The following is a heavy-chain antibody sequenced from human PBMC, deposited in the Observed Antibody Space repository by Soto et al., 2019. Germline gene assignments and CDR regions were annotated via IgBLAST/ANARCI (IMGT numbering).Heavy chain of an antibody. CDR2: IRSKANSYAT. CDR1: GFTFSGSA. J-gene: IGHJ4*02. D-gene: IGHD6-13*01. Sequence: QSGGSLRLSCAASGFTFSGSAMHWVRQASGKGLEWVGRIRSKANSYATAYAASVKGRFTISRDDSKNTAYLQMNSLKTEDTAVYYCTRHDPSSIAAAGAFDYWGQGTLVTVSS. CDR3: TRHDPSSIAAAGAFDY. V-gene: IGHV3-73*01.